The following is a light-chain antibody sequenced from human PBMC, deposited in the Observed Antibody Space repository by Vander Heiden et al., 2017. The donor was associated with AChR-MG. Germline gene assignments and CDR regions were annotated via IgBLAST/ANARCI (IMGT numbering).Light chain of an antibody. J-gene: IGLJ2*01. CDR1: KLGDKY. V-gene: IGLV3-1*01. Sequence: SYELTQPPSVSVSPGQTASITCSGDKLGDKYASWYQQKPGQSPVLVIYQDSTRPSGIPERFSGSNSGNTATLTISGTQAMDEADYYCQAWDSSSVGFGGGTKLTVL. CDR2: QDS. CDR3: QAWDSSSVG.